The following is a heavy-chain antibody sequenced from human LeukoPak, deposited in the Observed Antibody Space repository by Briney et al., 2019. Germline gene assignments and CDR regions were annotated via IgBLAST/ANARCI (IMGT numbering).Heavy chain of an antibody. V-gene: IGHV1-2*02. D-gene: IGHD1-26*01. Sequence: ASVKVSCKASGYTFTGYYIHWVRQAPGQGLEWMGWINPNSGGTNYAQKFQGRVTMTRDTSISTAYMELSRLRSDDTAVYYCARDYAVYSGSYVFDYWGQGTLVTVSS. CDR2: INPNSGGT. CDR1: GYTFTGYY. CDR3: ARDYAVYSGSYVFDY. J-gene: IGHJ4*02.